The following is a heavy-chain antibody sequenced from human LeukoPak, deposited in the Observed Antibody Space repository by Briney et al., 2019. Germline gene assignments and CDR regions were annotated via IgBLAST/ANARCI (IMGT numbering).Heavy chain of an antibody. V-gene: IGHV3-23*01. J-gene: IGHJ3*02. CDR2: ISGSGGST. CDR1: GFTFSSYA. D-gene: IGHD4-11*01. Sequence: GGSLRLSCAASGFTFSSYAMSWVRQAPGKGLEWVSAISGSGGSTYYADSVKGRFTISRDNSKNTLYLQMYSLRAEDTAVYYCAKVAHYSNYPGGAFDIWGQGTMVTVSS. CDR3: AKVAHYSNYPGGAFDI.